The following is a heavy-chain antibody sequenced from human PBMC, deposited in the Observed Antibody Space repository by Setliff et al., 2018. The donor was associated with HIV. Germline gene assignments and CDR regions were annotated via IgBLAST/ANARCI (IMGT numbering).Heavy chain of an antibody. CDR1: GGSISSGSYY. Sequence: SETLSLTCTVSGGSISSGSYYWSWIRQPAGKGLEWIGHIYTSGSTNYNPSLKSRVTISVDTSKNQFSLKLSSVTAADTAVYYCARSGCKGGSCWSHSVMVFWGQGALVTVSS. J-gene: IGHJ4*02. CDR3: ARSGCKGGSCWSHSVMVF. CDR2: IYTSGST. V-gene: IGHV4-61*09. D-gene: IGHD2-15*01.